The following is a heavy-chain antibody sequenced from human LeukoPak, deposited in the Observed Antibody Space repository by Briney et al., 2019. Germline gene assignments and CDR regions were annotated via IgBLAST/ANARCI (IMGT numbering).Heavy chain of an antibody. V-gene: IGHV1-2*02. CDR1: GYTFTAYY. CDR2: INPNSGGT. Sequence: AASVKVSCKASGYTFTAYYMHWVRQAPGQGLEWMGWINPNSGGTSYAQKFEGRVTMTRDTSITTAYMELSRLTSDDTAVYYCARDKNYYGSGNYYSHNWFDPWGQGTLVTVSS. CDR3: ARDKNYYGSGNYYSHNWFDP. J-gene: IGHJ5*02. D-gene: IGHD3-10*01.